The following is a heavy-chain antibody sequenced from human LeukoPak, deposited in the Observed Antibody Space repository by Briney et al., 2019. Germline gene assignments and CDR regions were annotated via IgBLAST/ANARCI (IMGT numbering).Heavy chain of an antibody. J-gene: IGHJ4*02. D-gene: IGHD5-12*01. CDR1: GGSIRNYY. CDR2: IYETGHT. V-gene: IGHV4-59*08. CDR3: ARHALRGGFDS. Sequence: SETLSLTCTVSGGSIRNYYWSWIRQPPGKGLEWIAYIYETGHTGYNPSLKTRVTISLDTSKNQFSLKLNSVTAADTAVYYCARHALRGGFDSWGQGTLVAVSS.